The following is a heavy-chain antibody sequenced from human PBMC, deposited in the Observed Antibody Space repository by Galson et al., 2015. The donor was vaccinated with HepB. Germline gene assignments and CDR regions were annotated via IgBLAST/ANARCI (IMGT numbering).Heavy chain of an antibody. J-gene: IGHJ6*02. CDR3: ARDSPCYHGSGTYLGIYGMDV. CDR1: GGTFSSCA. D-gene: IGHD3-10*01. V-gene: IGHV1-69*13. Sequence: SVKVSCKASGGTFSSCAISWVRQAPGQGLEWMGGIIPIFGTTNYARKFQGRVTITADESTSTAYMEVSSLRSEDTAVYYCARDSPCYHGSGTYLGIYGMDVWGQGTTVTVSS. CDR2: IIPIFGTT.